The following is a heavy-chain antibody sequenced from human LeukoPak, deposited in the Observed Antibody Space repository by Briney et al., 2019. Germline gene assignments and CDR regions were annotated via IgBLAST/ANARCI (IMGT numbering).Heavy chain of an antibody. Sequence: GSSVKVPCKASGGTFSSYAISWVRQAPGQGLEWMGGIIPIFGTANYAQKFQGRVTITTDESTSTAYMELSSLRSEDTAVYYCARDRVVVVPAARWPNWFDPWGQGTLVTVSS. CDR2: IIPIFGTA. CDR1: GGTFSSYA. CDR3: ARDRVVVVPAARWPNWFDP. D-gene: IGHD2-2*01. V-gene: IGHV1-69*05. J-gene: IGHJ5*02.